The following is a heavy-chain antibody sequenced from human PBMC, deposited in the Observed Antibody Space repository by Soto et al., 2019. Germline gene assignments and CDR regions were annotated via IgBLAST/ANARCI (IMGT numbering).Heavy chain of an antibody. V-gene: IGHV4-59*01. J-gene: IGHJ2*01. CDR1: GGSITAYY. CDR3: ARAFAGFGAHWYYDR. D-gene: IGHD3-16*01. CDR2: GYHSVSI. Sequence: CETLSLTCTVSGGSITAYYWGWIRQPPGKALEWIGYGYHSVSIHYNPSLKTRVTISVDTYGNQFSLRLSSVTSADSAVYYCARAFAGFGAHWYYDRWGRGTLGTVSS.